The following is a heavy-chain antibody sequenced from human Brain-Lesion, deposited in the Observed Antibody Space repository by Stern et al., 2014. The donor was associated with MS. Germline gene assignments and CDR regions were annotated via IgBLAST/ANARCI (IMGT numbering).Heavy chain of an antibody. CDR3: ARDRESPDY. J-gene: IGHJ4*02. CDR2: ISPYKSST. D-gene: IGHD3-10*01. Sequence: QVQLVQSGPAVQKPGASVKVSCQASGYTFPSYGISWVRQAPGQGLDWIGWISPYKSSTHYALKLQDRITMTIDTSTSAAYMELRSLRSDDTAVYFCARDRESPDYWGQGTRVTVSS. V-gene: IGHV1-18*01. CDR1: GYTFPSYG.